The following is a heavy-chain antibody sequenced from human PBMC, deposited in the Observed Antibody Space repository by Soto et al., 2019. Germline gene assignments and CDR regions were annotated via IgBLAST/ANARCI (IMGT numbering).Heavy chain of an antibody. CDR2: IYHSGST. CDR3: ARAPRTTGWFDP. CDR1: GGSISSGGYS. J-gene: IGHJ5*02. Sequence: LALTCAVSGGSISSGGYSWSWIRQPPGKGLEWIGYIYHSGSTYYNPSLKSRVTISVDRSKNQFSLKLSSVTAADTAVYYCARAPRTTGWFDPWGQGTLVTVSS. D-gene: IGHD1-7*01. V-gene: IGHV4-30-2*01.